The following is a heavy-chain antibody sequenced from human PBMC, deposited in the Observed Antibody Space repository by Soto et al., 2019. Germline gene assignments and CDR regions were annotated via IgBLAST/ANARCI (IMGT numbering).Heavy chain of an antibody. Sequence: SETLSLTCTVSGGSISSYYWSWIRQPAGKGLEWIGRIYTSGSTNYNPSLKSRVTMSVDTSKNQFSLKLSSVTAADTAVYYCAGSPTTAYLRAAAGTGRADYWSQGTLVTVSS. CDR1: GGSISSYY. V-gene: IGHV4-4*07. D-gene: IGHD6-13*01. J-gene: IGHJ4*02. CDR2: IYTSGST. CDR3: AGSPTTAYLRAAAGTGRADY.